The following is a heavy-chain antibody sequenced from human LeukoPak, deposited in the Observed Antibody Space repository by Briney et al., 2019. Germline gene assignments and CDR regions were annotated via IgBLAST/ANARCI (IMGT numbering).Heavy chain of an antibody. CDR1: GFTFSNSG. J-gene: IGHJ4*02. D-gene: IGHD2-8*01. CDR3: ATMNGYFAY. V-gene: IGHV3-23*01. CDR2: ITDSGDTT. Sequence: PGGSLRLSCAASGFTFSNSGMVWVRQTPRKGLEWVSAITDSGDTTYYADSVKGRFIISRDNSQNTLYLQMNSLRAEDTAMYYCATMNGYFAYWGQGTLVTVSS.